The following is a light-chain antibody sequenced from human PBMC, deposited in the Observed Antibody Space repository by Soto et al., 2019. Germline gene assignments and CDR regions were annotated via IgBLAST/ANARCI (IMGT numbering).Light chain of an antibody. V-gene: IGKV3-15*01. CDR3: QQYNNWPPMA. CDR2: GAS. CDR1: QSVSSN. J-gene: IGKJ1*01. Sequence: EIVMTQSPATLSVSPGERATLSCRASQSVSSNLAWYQQKPGQAPRLLIYGASTRATGIPARFSGSGSGTAFTLTISRLQSEDFAVYYCQQYNNWPPMAFGQGTKVEIK.